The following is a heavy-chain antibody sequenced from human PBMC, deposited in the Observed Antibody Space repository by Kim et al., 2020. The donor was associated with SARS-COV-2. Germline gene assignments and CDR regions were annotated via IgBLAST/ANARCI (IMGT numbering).Heavy chain of an antibody. V-gene: IGHV3-30*18. J-gene: IGHJ4*02. CDR1: GFTFSTYG. CDR3: AKETKVDTMREGFDC. D-gene: IGHD5-12*01. Sequence: GGSLRLSCEASGFTFSTYGMHWVRQAPGKGLEWVAVIARGGGNRYYSDSVKGRFTISRDNSKNTLYLEMDGLRLEDTAVYSCAKETKVDTMREGFDCWGQGTLVTVSA. CDR2: IARGGGNR.